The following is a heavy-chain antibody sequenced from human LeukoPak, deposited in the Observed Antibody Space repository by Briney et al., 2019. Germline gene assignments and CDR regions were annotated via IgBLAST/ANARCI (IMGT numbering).Heavy chain of an antibody. V-gene: IGHV3-49*03. CDR1: GFIFGDYA. J-gene: IGHJ4*02. Sequence: GGSLRLSCTGSGFIFGDYAMSWFRQAPGKGLEWVCFIRSKTYGGTTEYAASVKGRFTISRDDSKSIAYLQMNSLKTEDTAVYYCSTTIREVGDGYTNPIFDYWGQGSLVTVSS. CDR2: IRSKTYGGTT. CDR3: STTIREVGDGYTNPIFDY. D-gene: IGHD5-24*01.